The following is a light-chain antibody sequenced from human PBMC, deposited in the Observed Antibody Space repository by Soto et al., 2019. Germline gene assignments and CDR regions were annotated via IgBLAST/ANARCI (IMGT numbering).Light chain of an antibody. V-gene: IGLV2-8*01. CDR3: SSYAGSNNLV. J-gene: IGLJ3*02. CDR1: SSDVGGYNY. Sequence: QSALTQPPSASGSPGQSVTISCTGTSSDVGGYNYVSWYQQHPGKDPKVMIYEVSKRPSGVPDRLSGSKSGNTASLTVSGLQAEDEADYYCSSYAGSNNLVFGGGTKLTVL. CDR2: EVS.